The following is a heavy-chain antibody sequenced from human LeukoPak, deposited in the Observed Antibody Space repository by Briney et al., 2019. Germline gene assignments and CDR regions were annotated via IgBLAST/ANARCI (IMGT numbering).Heavy chain of an antibody. Sequence: SETLSLTCTVSGGSISSSGYYWGWIRQPPGKGLEWIGTIYYSGTTYYNPSLKSRVTISVDTSKNHFPLKLNSVTAADTAVYYCVRGPYGSSISNWFDPWGQGLLVTVSS. V-gene: IGHV4-39*02. CDR2: IYYSGTT. CDR1: GGSISSSGYY. D-gene: IGHD3-10*01. CDR3: VRGPYGSSISNWFDP. J-gene: IGHJ5*02.